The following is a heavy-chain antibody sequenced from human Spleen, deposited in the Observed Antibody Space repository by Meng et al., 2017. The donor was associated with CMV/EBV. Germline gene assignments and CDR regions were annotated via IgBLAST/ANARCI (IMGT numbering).Heavy chain of an antibody. CDR2: INTNSGGT. CDR1: GYTFSGYY. J-gene: IGHJ5*02. V-gene: IGHV1-2*02. CDR3: ARLPRRGGNWFDP. D-gene: IGHD3-16*01. Sequence: CKASGYTFSGYYMHWVRPGPGQGLEWMGWINTNSGGTNYAQKFQGRVSMTRDKSISTAYMELSRLRSAETAVYYCARLPRRGGNWFDPWGQGTLVTVSS.